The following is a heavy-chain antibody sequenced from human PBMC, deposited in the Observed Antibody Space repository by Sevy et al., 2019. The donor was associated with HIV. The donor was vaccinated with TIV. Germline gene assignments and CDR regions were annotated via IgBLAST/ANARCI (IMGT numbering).Heavy chain of an antibody. CDR2: ISYSGNT. CDR1: GDSISSSSYY. D-gene: IGHD3-3*01. Sequence: SETLSLTCIVSGDSISSSSYYWGWIRQPPGKGLEWIASISYSGNTYYNPSLKIRTTLSIDTSKNQFFLTLNSVTAPDAAVYYCARSNPYYDFWSGYMTSGYFDFWAPGTLVTVSS. J-gene: IGHJ4*02. V-gene: IGHV4-39*01. CDR3: ARSNPYYDFWSGYMTSGYFDF.